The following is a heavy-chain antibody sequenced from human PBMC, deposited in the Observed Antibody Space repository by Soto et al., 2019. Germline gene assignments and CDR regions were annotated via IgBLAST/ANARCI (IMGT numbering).Heavy chain of an antibody. CDR3: AILVAAVCWFDP. D-gene: IGHD5-12*01. CDR1: GGSFSGYY. Sequence: PSETLSLTCAVYGGSFSGYYWSWIRQPPGKGLEWIGEINHSGSTNYNPSLKSRVTISVDTSKNQFSLKLSSVTAADTAVYYCAILVAAVCWFDPWGRGTLVTVSS. CDR2: INHSGST. V-gene: IGHV4-34*01. J-gene: IGHJ5*02.